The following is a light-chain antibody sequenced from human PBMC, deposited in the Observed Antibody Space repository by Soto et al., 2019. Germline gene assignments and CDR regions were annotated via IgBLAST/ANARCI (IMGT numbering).Light chain of an antibody. V-gene: IGLV2-11*01. CDR3: CSYAGSYTWV. Sequence: QSALTQPRSVSGSPGQSVTISCTGISSDVGGYNYVSWYQQHPGKAPKLMIYDVSKRPSGVPDRFSGSKSGNTASLTISGLQPEDEADYYCCSYAGSYTWVFGGGTKLTVL. CDR1: SSDVGGYNY. J-gene: IGLJ3*02. CDR2: DVS.